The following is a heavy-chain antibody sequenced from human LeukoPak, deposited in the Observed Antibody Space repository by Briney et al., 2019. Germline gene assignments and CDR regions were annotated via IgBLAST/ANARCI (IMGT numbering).Heavy chain of an antibody. CDR3: ARDMSGWKHYFDY. Sequence: PGGSLRLSCAASGFTLNTYTMNWVRQAPGKGLEWVSYISSSSSAIYCADSVKGRFTISRDNAKNSLYLQMNSLRAEDTAVYYCARDMSGWKHYFDYWGQGTLVTVSS. V-gene: IGHV3-48*01. CDR1: GFTLNTYT. D-gene: IGHD6-19*01. CDR2: ISSSSSAI. J-gene: IGHJ4*02.